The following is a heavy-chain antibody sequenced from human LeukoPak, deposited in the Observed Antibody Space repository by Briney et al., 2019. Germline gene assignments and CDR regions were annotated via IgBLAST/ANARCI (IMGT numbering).Heavy chain of an antibody. V-gene: IGHV4-30-4*01. CDR2: IYYSGST. CDR3: ARSFRGYPHRFDL. Sequence: PSQTLSLTCTVSGGSISSGDYYWSWIRQPPGKGLEWIGYIYYSGSTYYNPSLKSRVTISVDTSKNQFSLKLSSVTAADTAVYYCARSFRGYPHRFDLWGQGTLVTVSS. CDR1: GGSISSGDYY. D-gene: IGHD3-22*01. J-gene: IGHJ5*02.